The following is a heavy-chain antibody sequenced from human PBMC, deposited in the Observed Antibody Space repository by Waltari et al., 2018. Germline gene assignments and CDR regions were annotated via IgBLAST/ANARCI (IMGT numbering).Heavy chain of an antibody. D-gene: IGHD3-10*01. Sequence: EVQLLESGGGLVQPGGSLRLSCAASGFTFSSYAMSWVRQAPGKGLEWVSVIYSGGSTYYADSVKGRFTISRDNSKNTLYLQMNSLRAEDTALYYCAKEGYYGSGSYGDYYYYMDVWGKGTTVTVSS. CDR1: GFTFSSYA. CDR2: IYSGGST. J-gene: IGHJ6*03. CDR3: AKEGYYGSGSYGDYYYYMDV. V-gene: IGHV3-23*03.